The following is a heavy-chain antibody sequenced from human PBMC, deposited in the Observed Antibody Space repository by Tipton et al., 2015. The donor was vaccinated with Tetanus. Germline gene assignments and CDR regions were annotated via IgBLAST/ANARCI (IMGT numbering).Heavy chain of an antibody. CDR3: ARANYDFPKKGPFDS. J-gene: IGHJ4*02. CDR1: GGSLRSGDHY. V-gene: IGHV4-61*08. Sequence: TLSLTCTVSGGSLRSGDHYWSRIRQPPGKGLEWLAYISYSGSTNSNYSLKSRITISQDTSKNQFSLKLTSVTAADTAVYYCARANYDFPKKGPFDSWGQGTLVIVSS. CDR2: ISYSGST. D-gene: IGHD3-3*01.